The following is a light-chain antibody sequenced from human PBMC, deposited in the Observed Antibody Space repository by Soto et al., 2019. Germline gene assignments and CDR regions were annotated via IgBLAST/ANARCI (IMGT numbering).Light chain of an antibody. CDR1: SSDVGGYNH. V-gene: IGLV2-14*03. Sequence: QSALTQPASVSGSPGQSITISCTGTSSDVGGYNHVSWYQQHPGKAPKLMIYDVSHRPSGVSNRFSGSKSGNTASLTISGLQAEDEADYFCSSYTSTSAYVFGTATKLTVL. J-gene: IGLJ1*01. CDR2: DVS. CDR3: SSYTSTSAYV.